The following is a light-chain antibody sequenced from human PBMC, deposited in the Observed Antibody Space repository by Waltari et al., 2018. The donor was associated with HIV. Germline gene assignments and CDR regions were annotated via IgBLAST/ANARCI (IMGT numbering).Light chain of an antibody. V-gene: IGLV1-47*01. J-gene: IGLJ2*01. CDR2: MNE. CDR3: AVWDDSLGGAV. Sequence: QSVVTQPPSASGTPGQRVTISCSGSGSNIGTYSVNWYQHFPGTAPKLLIYMNEQRPSGVPGGFSGSQSGTSASRAISGLQYDDEADYYCAVWDDSLGGAVFGGGTKLTVL. CDR1: GSNIGTYS.